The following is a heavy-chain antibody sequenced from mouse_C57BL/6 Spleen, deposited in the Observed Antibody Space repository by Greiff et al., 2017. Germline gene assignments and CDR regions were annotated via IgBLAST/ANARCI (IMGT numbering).Heavy chain of an antibody. CDR3: TTYYGSSKFAY. CDR2: IDPENGDT. J-gene: IGHJ3*01. D-gene: IGHD1-1*01. V-gene: IGHV14-4*01. Sequence: VQLQQSGAELVRPGASVMLSCTASGFNIKDDYMHWVKQRPEQGLEWIGWIDPENGDTEYASKFQGKATITADTSSNTAYLQLSSLTSEDTAVYYCTTYYGSSKFAYWGQGTLVTVSA. CDR1: GFNIKDDY.